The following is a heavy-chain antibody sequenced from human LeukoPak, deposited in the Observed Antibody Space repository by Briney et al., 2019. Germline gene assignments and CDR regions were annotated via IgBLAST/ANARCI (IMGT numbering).Heavy chain of an antibody. Sequence: GGSLRLSCAASGFTFSNYGMSWVRQAPGKGLEWVSAISGSGGSTYYADSVKGRFTISRDNSKNTLYLQMNSLRAEDTAVYYCAKLAAAGTVGYFQHWGQGTLVTVSS. D-gene: IGHD6-13*01. CDR1: GFTFSNYG. V-gene: IGHV3-23*01. CDR2: ISGSGGST. CDR3: AKLAAAGTVGYFQH. J-gene: IGHJ1*01.